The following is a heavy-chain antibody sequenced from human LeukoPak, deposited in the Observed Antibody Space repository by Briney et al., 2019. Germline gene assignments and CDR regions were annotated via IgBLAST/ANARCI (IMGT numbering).Heavy chain of an antibody. Sequence: SETLSLTCTVSGGSISSYYWSWIRQPPGKGLECIGYIYYSGSTNYNPSLKSRVTISVDTSKNQFSLKLSSVTAADTAVYYCARVALSNSSSWYVDYFDYWGQGTLVTVSS. V-gene: IGHV4-59*01. CDR3: ARVALSNSSSWYVDYFDY. J-gene: IGHJ4*02. D-gene: IGHD6-13*01. CDR2: IYYSGST. CDR1: GGSISSYY.